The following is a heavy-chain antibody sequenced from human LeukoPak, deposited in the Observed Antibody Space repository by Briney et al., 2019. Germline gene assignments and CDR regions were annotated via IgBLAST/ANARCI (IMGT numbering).Heavy chain of an antibody. CDR3: AGRKLLGTTAATDY. D-gene: IGHD1-26*01. Sequence: GGSLRLSCAASGFTFSSYWMHWVRQAPGKGLVWLSRISDDGSSTDYADSVKGRFTISRDNAKNTLFLQMNSLRAEDTALYYCAGRKLLGTTAATDYWGQGTLVTVSS. J-gene: IGHJ4*02. V-gene: IGHV3-74*01. CDR1: GFTFSSYW. CDR2: ISDDGSST.